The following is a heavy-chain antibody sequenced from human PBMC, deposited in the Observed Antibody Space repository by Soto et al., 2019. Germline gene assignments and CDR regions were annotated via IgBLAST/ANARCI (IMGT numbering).Heavy chain of an antibody. V-gene: IGHV1-18*01. CDR1: GYTFHNYG. J-gene: IGHJ4*02. CDR3: AKDAEDFWSGYYGPFDY. CDR2: ISAYNYNK. D-gene: IGHD3-3*01. Sequence: ASVKGSCKASGYTFHNYGVNWVRQAPVHGLEWMGRISAYNYNKHYAQNFEGRVTMTTDTSTSTAYMELRSLRSDETAVYYCAKDAEDFWSGYYGPFDYWGQGTLVTVS.